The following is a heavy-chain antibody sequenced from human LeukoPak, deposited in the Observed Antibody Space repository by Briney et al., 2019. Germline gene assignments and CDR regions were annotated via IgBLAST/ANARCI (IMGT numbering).Heavy chain of an antibody. Sequence: PGRPLRPSCAASGFTFSSYAMHWVRQAPGKGLEWVAVISYDGSNKYYADSVKGRFTISRDNSKNTLYLQMNSLRAEDTAVYYCASTCGGDCSSFDYWGQGTLVTVSS. CDR3: ASTCGGDCSSFDY. CDR2: ISYDGSNK. V-gene: IGHV3-30*04. J-gene: IGHJ4*02. D-gene: IGHD2-21*02. CDR1: GFTFSSYA.